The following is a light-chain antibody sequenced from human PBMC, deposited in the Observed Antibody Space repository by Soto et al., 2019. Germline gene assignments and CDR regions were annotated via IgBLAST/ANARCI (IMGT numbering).Light chain of an antibody. CDR2: GAS. V-gene: IGKV3-20*01. Sequence: ELVLTQSPGTLSLSPGERATLSCRASESVRNNSLAWYQQHPGQAPRLLIFGASSRATGIPDRFTGSGSGADFSLHLISLEPEDSAVYFCHHHGYGADTVGQGTKLEIK. CDR1: ESVRNNS. J-gene: IGKJ2*01. CDR3: HHHGYGADT.